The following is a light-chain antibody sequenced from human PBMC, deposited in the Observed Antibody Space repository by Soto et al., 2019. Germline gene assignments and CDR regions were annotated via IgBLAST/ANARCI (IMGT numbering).Light chain of an antibody. J-gene: IGLJ2*01. CDR1: SSDVGGYNY. Sequence: QSALTQPASVSGSPGQSITISCAGTSSDVGGYNYVSWYQQHPGKVPRLIISDVNKRPSGVSDRFSGSKSGNTASLTISGLQGEDEADYYCASFTRSVTVVFGGGTQVTVL. V-gene: IGLV2-14*03. CDR3: ASFTRSVTVV. CDR2: DVN.